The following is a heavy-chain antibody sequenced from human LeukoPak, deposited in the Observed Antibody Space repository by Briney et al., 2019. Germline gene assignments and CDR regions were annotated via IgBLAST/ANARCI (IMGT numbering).Heavy chain of an antibody. CDR1: GGSISSSNW. J-gene: IGHJ6*02. CDR2: IYHSGST. V-gene: IGHV4-4*02. CDR3: ARDGGYEIRYYGMDV. Sequence: SETLSLTCAVSGGSISSSNWWSWVRQPPGKGLEWIGEIYHSGSTNYNPSLKSRVTISVDKSKNQFSLKLSSVTAADTAVYYCARDGGYEIRYYGMDVWGQGTTVTVSS. D-gene: IGHD5-12*01.